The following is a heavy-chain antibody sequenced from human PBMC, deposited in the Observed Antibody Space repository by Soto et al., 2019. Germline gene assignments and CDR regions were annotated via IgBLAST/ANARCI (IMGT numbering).Heavy chain of an antibody. V-gene: IGHV1-8*01. CDR3: ATERWEDAFDI. Sequence: ASVKVSCKASGYTFTSYDITWVRQATGPGLEWMGWMNPNSGNTGYAQKFQGRVTMTRNTSIGTAYMELSSLRSEDTAVYYCATERWEDAFDIWGQGTMVTVSS. D-gene: IGHD1-26*01. CDR2: MNPNSGNT. J-gene: IGHJ3*02. CDR1: GYTFTSYD.